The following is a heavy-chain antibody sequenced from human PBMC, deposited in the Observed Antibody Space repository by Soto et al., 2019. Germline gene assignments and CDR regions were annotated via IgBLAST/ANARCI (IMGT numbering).Heavy chain of an antibody. CDR1: DGSSNNYY. D-gene: IGHD3-10*01. CDR2: INHSGST. Sequence: QVQLQQCGAGLLKPEETLSLTCAVYDGSSNNYYWSWIRQPPGKGLEWIGEINHSGSTNYNASLKSRVTISEDTSKKQFSLERRFVTAADTAVYYCARGGLIRGVLYYWGQGTLVTVSS. CDR3: ARGGLIRGVLYY. J-gene: IGHJ4*02. V-gene: IGHV4-34*01.